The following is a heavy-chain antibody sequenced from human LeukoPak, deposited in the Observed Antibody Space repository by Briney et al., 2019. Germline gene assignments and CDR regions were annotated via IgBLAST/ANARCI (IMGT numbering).Heavy chain of an antibody. CDR1: GYTFTSYG. CDR2: ISSYNGNT. Sequence: ASVTVSCKASGYTFTSYGISWVRQAPGQGLEWMGWISSYNGNTNYAQKLQGRVTMTTDTSTSTAYMELRSLRSDDTAVYYCATKGGSSTSGDYYYYYYMDVWGKGTTVTVSS. CDR3: ATKGGSSTSGDYYYYYYMDV. V-gene: IGHV1-18*01. J-gene: IGHJ6*03. D-gene: IGHD2-2*01.